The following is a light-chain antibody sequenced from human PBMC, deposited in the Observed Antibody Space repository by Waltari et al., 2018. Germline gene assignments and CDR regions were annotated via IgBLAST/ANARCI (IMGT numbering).Light chain of an antibody. Sequence: QAGLTQPPSLSKGLRQTATLTCTGNSNNVRNQGAAWLQQRQGHPPKLLSDRDNARPSGISERFSASRSGNTASLTITGLQPEDEADYYCSAWDYNLNAYVFGTGTKVTVL. CDR3: SAWDYNLNAYV. CDR2: RDN. V-gene: IGLV10-54*04. CDR1: SNNVRNQG. J-gene: IGLJ1*01.